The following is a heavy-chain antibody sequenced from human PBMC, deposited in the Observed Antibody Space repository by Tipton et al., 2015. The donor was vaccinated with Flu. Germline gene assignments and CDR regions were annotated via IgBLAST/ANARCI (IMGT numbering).Heavy chain of an antibody. CDR2: IYSGGST. D-gene: IGHD4-11*01. CDR1: GFTVSSNY. Sequence: VQLVQSGGGLIQPGGSLRLSCAASGFTVSSNYMSWVRQAPGKGLEWVSVIYSGGSTYYADSVKGRFTISRDNSKNTLYLQMNSLRAEDTAVYYCARYPESNYHWFGPWGQGALVTVSS. CDR3: ARYPESNYHWFGP. J-gene: IGHJ5*02. V-gene: IGHV3-53*01.